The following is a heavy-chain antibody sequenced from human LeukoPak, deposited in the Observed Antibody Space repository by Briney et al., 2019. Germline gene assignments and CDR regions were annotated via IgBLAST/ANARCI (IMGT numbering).Heavy chain of an antibody. CDR2: ISYDGSNK. CDR3: ARDGYGDYIFEY. V-gene: IGHV3-30-3*01. J-gene: IGHJ4*02. Sequence: GGSLRLSCAASGFTFSSYAMHWVRQAPGKGLEWVAVISYDGSNKYYADSVKGRFTISRDNSKNTLYLQMNSLRAEDTAVYYCARDGYGDYIFEYWGQGTLVTVSS. CDR1: GFTFSSYA. D-gene: IGHD4-17*01.